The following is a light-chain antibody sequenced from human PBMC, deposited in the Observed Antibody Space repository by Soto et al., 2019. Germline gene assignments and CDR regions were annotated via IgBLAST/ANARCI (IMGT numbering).Light chain of an antibody. Sequence: QAVVTQEPSFSVSPGRTVTLTCGLSSGSVSTSYYPSWYQQTPGQAPRTLIYSTNTRSSGVPDRFSGSTLGNNAALTITGAQADDESDYYCVRYMGTLVVFGGGTKLTVL. CDR3: VRYMGTLVV. CDR2: STN. CDR1: SGSVSTSYY. J-gene: IGLJ2*01. V-gene: IGLV8-61*01.